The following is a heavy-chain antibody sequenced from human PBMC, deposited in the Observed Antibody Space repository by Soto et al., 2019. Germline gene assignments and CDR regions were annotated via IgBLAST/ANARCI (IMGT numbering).Heavy chain of an antibody. J-gene: IGHJ6*02. Sequence: SGKVSCKASGGTFSSYAISWVRQAPGQGLEWMGGIIPIFGTANYAQKFQGRVTITADKSTSTAYMELSSLRSEDTAVYYCARDVFYGTESNYYYYGMDVWGQGTTVTVSS. CDR1: GGTFSSYA. CDR2: IIPIFGTA. V-gene: IGHV1-69*06. D-gene: IGHD1-1*01. CDR3: ARDVFYGTESNYYYYGMDV.